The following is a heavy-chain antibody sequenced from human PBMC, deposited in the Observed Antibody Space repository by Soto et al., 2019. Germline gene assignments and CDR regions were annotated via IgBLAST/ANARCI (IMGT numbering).Heavy chain of an antibody. J-gene: IGHJ6*02. CDR3: ARRSGTYYDFWSGLDV. Sequence: PGESLKISCKGSGYSFTSYWIGWVRQVPGKGLEWMGIIYPGDSDTRYSPSFQGQVTISADKSISTAYLQWSSLKASDTAMYYCARRSGTYYDFWSGLDVWGQGTTVTVSS. D-gene: IGHD3-3*01. CDR1: GYSFTSYW. CDR2: IYPGDSDT. V-gene: IGHV5-51*01.